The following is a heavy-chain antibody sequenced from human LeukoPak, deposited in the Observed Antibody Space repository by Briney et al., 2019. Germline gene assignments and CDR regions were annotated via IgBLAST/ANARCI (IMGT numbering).Heavy chain of an antibody. CDR1: GFTFSSYS. CDR2: ISYDGSNK. J-gene: IGHJ4*02. D-gene: IGHD2-21*01. V-gene: IGHV3-30*03. CDR3: ARVAYCGGDCYLYYFDY. Sequence: GGSLRLSCAASGFTFSSYSMNWVRQAPGKGLEWVAVISYDGSNKYYADSVKGRFTISRDNSKNTLYLQMNSLRAEDTAVYYCARVAYCGGDCYLYYFDYWGQGTLVTVSS.